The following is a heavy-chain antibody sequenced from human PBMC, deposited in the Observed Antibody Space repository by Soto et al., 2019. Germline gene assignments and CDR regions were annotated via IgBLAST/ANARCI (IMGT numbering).Heavy chain of an antibody. J-gene: IGHJ4*02. CDR3: ARPRGYSYVLPDY. CDR2: ISSSSGTI. CDR1: GFTFSSYN. Sequence: EVQLVESGGGLVQPGGSLRLSCSASGFTFSSYNMNWVRQAPGKGLEWVSYISSSSGTIYYADSVKGRFTISRDNAKNSLYLQMNSLRAEDTAVYYCARPRGYSYVLPDYWGQGTLVTVSS. D-gene: IGHD5-18*01. V-gene: IGHV3-48*01.